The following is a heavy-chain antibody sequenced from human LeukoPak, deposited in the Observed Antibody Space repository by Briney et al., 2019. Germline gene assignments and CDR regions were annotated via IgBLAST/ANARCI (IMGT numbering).Heavy chain of an antibody. CDR3: AKGLRSDYGDYGPLFDY. CDR2: ISYDGSHK. V-gene: IGHV3-30*18. J-gene: IGHJ4*02. CDR1: GFTFTTYV. Sequence: GSLRLSCAASGFTFTTYVMHWVRQAPGKGLEWVAVISYDGSHKYYADSVKGRFTISRDNSKNTLYLQMNSLRPEDTAVYYCAKGLRSDYGDYGPLFDYWGQGTLVTVSS. D-gene: IGHD4-17*01.